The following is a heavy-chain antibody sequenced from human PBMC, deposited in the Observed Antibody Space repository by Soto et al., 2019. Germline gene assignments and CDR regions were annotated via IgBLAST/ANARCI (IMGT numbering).Heavy chain of an antibody. CDR1: GFPFVNFA. Sequence: QVYLEESGGGGVRPGRSLGLPGAASGFPFVNFAMHWVRQAPGKGLEWVAVIWYDGSNKYYADSVKGRFSISRDNSKNTLSLQMSSLRVDDTAVYYCAKAGHGDYGWSWGQGTPVTVSS. V-gene: IGHV3-33*06. J-gene: IGHJ4*02. D-gene: IGHD4-17*01. CDR2: IWYDGSNK. CDR3: AKAGHGDYGWS.